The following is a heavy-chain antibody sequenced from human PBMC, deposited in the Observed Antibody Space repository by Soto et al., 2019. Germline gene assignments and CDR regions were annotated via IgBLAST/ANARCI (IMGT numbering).Heavy chain of an antibody. V-gene: IGHV3-30*18. CDR2: ISYDGSNK. D-gene: IGHD3-3*01. Sequence: SLRLSCAASGFTFSSYGMHWVRQAPGKGLEWVAVISYDGSNKYYADSVKGRFTISRDNSKNTLYLQMNSLRAEDTAVYYCAKPYDFWSGLPDYFDYWGQGTLVTVSS. J-gene: IGHJ4*02. CDR3: AKPYDFWSGLPDYFDY. CDR1: GFTFSSYG.